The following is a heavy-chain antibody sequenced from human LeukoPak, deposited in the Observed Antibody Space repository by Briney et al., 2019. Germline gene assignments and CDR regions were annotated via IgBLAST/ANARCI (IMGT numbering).Heavy chain of an antibody. CDR3: ARDKGFIFGVVITGFYY. CDR1: GYTFTSYG. V-gene: IGHV1-18*01. J-gene: IGHJ4*02. D-gene: IGHD3-3*01. Sequence: GASVKVSCKASGYTFTSYGISWVRQAPGQGLEWMGWISAYNGNTNYAQKLQGRVTMTTVTSTSTAYMELRSLRSDDTAVYYCARDKGFIFGVVITGFYYWGQGTLVPVPS. CDR2: ISAYNGNT.